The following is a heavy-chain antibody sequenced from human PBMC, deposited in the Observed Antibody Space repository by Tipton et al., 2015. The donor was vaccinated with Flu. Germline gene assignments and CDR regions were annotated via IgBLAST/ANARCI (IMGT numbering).Heavy chain of an antibody. Sequence: SLRLSCAASGFTFSRRSVHWVRQVPGKGLVWISHIDDDGSYVTFADSVKGRFTISRDNAKNTVYLEMNSLRAEDTAVYFCGRGTSGGAFLVDLWGQGTLVTVSS. CDR3: GRGTSGGAFLVDL. CDR1: GFTFSRRS. V-gene: IGHV3-74*03. D-gene: IGHD2-15*01. CDR2: IDDDGSYV. J-gene: IGHJ5*02.